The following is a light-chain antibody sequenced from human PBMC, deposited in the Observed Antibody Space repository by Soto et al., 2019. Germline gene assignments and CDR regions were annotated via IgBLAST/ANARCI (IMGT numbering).Light chain of an antibody. CDR2: GAS. Sequence: EIVMTQSPATLSVSPGERATLSCRASQSVSSNLAWYQQKPGQAPRLLIYGASTRATGIPARFSGSGSGTEFTLTISSLQSEDCAVYYCQQYNNWPFTFGAGTKVDIK. CDR3: QQYNNWPFT. V-gene: IGKV3-15*01. CDR1: QSVSSN. J-gene: IGKJ3*01.